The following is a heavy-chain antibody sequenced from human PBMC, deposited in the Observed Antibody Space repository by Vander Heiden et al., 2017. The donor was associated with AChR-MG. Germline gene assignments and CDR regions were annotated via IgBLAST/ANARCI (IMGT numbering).Heavy chain of an antibody. V-gene: IGHV1-69*01. CDR2: IIPIFGTA. D-gene: IGHD2-8*01. J-gene: IGHJ2*01. CDR1: GGTFISYA. Sequence: QVQLVQSGAEVKNPGSSVKVPCKASGGTFISYAIRWVRQAPGQGLEWMGGIIPIFGTANYAQKFQGRVTITADESTSTAYMELSSLRSEDTAVYYCARFPHDCTNGVCYPEYWYFDLWGRGTLVTVSS. CDR3: ARFPHDCTNGVCYPEYWYFDL.